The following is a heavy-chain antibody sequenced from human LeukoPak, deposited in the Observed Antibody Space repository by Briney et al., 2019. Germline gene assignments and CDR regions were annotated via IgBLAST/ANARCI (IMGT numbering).Heavy chain of an antibody. J-gene: IGHJ4*02. CDR2: ISYDGSNK. CDR3: AKDRGPYIAAGGTGFDY. Sequence: GGSLRLSCAASGFTFSSYGMHWVRQAPGKGLEWVAVISYDGSNKYYTDSVKGRFTISRDNSKNTLYLQMNSLRADDTAVYYCAKDRGPYIAAGGTGFDYWGQGTLVTVSS. D-gene: IGHD6-13*01. V-gene: IGHV3-30*18. CDR1: GFTFSSYG.